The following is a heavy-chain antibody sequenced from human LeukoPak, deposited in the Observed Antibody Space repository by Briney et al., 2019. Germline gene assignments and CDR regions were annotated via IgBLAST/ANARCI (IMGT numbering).Heavy chain of an antibody. Sequence: GGSLRLSCEVSGFSFSTSSMNWVRQAPGKGLEWVSSISSSSNYIYYADSVKGRFTISRDNIKNSLYLQMNSLRAEDTAVYYCARDPHSSGWYDWGQGTLVTVSS. J-gene: IGHJ4*02. CDR1: GFSFSTSS. D-gene: IGHD6-19*01. CDR2: ISSSSNYI. CDR3: ARDPHSSGWYD. V-gene: IGHV3-21*06.